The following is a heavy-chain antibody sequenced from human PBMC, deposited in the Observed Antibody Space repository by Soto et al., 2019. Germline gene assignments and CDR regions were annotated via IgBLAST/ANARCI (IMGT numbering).Heavy chain of an antibody. J-gene: IGHJ6*02. CDR1: GYTFTSYG. Sequence: QVQLVQSGAEVKKPGASVKVSCKASGYTFTSYGISWVRQAPGQGLEWMGWISAYNGNTNYAQKLQGRVTMTTDTSTSTAYMELRSLRSDDTAVYYCARDNVVVPAAYPSSHYYGMDVWGQGTTVTVSS. CDR2: ISAYNGNT. D-gene: IGHD2-2*01. CDR3: ARDNVVVPAAYPSSHYYGMDV. V-gene: IGHV1-18*01.